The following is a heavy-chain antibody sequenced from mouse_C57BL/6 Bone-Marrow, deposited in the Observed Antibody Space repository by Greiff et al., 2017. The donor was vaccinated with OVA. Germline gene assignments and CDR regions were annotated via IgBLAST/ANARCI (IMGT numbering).Heavy chain of an antibody. CDR2: ISDGGSYT. CDR1: GFTFSSYA. V-gene: IGHV5-4*03. CDR3: ARRHYYGSKDFDY. J-gene: IGHJ2*01. Sequence: EVQLQESGGGLVKPGGSLKLSCAASGFTFSSYAMSWVRQTPEKRLEWVATISDGGSYTYYPDNVKGRFTISRDNAKNNLYLQMSHLKSEDTAMYYCARRHYYGSKDFDYWGQGTTLTVSS. D-gene: IGHD1-1*01.